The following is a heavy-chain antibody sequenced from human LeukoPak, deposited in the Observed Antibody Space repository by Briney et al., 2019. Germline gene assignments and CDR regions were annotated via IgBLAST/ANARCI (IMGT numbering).Heavy chain of an antibody. CDR1: GFTFSNYA. V-gene: IGHV3-23*01. CDR2: ISDSGGST. Sequence: PGGSLRLSCDVSGFTFSNYAMAWVRQAPGKGLDWVSGISDSGGSTYYADSVEGRFTISRDNSKNRLYLQMNNLRADDTAVYHCAKSWGSYSSLLDYWGQGTLVTVSS. D-gene: IGHD6-13*01. CDR3: AKSWGSYSSLLDY. J-gene: IGHJ4*02.